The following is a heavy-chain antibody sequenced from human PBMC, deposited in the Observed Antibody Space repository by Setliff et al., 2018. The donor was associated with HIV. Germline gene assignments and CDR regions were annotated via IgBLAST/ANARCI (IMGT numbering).Heavy chain of an antibody. Sequence: SETLSLTCAVYGGSFSGYYWSWIRQPPGKGLEWIGEINHSGSTNYNPSLKSRVTISVDTSKNQFSLKLSSVTAADTAVYYCARVGMGALRSLFDYWGQGTLVTVSS. CDR2: INHSGST. J-gene: IGHJ4*02. V-gene: IGHV4-34*01. D-gene: IGHD1-26*01. CDR3: ARVGMGALRSLFDY. CDR1: GGSFSGYY.